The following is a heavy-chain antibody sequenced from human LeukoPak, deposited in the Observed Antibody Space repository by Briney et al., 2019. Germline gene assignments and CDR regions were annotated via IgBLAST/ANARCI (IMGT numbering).Heavy chain of an antibody. CDR3: ARWYYYDSSGSLLGAFDI. CDR2: IYSGGST. CDR1: GFTVSSNY. J-gene: IGHJ3*02. V-gene: IGHV3-66*01. Sequence: AGGSLRLSCAASGFTVSSNYMNWVRQAPGKGLEWVSVIYSGGSTYYADSVKGRFTISRDNSKNTLYLQMNSLRAEDTAVYYCARWYYYDSSGSLLGAFDIWGQGTMVTVSS. D-gene: IGHD3-22*01.